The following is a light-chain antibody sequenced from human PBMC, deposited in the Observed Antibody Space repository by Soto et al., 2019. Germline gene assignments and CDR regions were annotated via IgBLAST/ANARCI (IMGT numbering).Light chain of an antibody. CDR1: SSDVGAYNY. CDR3: TSHAGTINFPYI. CDR2: EVN. J-gene: IGLJ1*01. Sequence: QSVLTQPRSASGSPGQAVTISCTGTSSDVGAYNYVSWYQHHPGKAPKLMVYEVNKRPSGVPDRFSGSKSGNTASLTVSGLQAEDEADYYCTSHAGTINFPYIFGTGTKVTVL. V-gene: IGLV2-8*01.